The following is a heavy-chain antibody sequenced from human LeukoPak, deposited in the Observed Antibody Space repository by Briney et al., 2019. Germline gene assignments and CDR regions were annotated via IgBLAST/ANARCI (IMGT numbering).Heavy chain of an antibody. CDR2: FDPEDGET. Sequence: ASVKVSCKVSGYTLTELSMHWVRQAPGKGLEWMGGFDPEDGETIYAQKFQGRVTMTEDTSTDTAYMELSSLRSEDTAVYYCARSAVVVTAPYNWFDPWGQGTLVTVSS. D-gene: IGHD2-21*02. CDR1: GYTLTELS. CDR3: ARSAVVVTAPYNWFDP. J-gene: IGHJ5*02. V-gene: IGHV1-24*01.